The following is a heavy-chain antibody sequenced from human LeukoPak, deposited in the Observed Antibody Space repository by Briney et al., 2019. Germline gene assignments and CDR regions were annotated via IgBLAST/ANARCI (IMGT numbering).Heavy chain of an antibody. D-gene: IGHD5-18*01. CDR1: GYTFTGYY. CDR3: ASDNSGWDTAMVTDAFDI. Sequence: ASVKVSCKASGYTFTGYYMHWVRQAPGQGLEWMGWINTNTGNPTYAQGFTGRFVFSLDTSVSTAYLQISSLKAEDTAVYYCASDNSGWDTAMVTDAFDIWGQGTMVTVSS. CDR2: INTNTGNP. V-gene: IGHV7-4-1*02. J-gene: IGHJ3*02.